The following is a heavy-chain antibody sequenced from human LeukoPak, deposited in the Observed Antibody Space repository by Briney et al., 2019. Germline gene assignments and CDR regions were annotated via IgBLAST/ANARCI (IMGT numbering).Heavy chain of an antibody. V-gene: IGHV3-74*01. CDR1: GFTFSSYW. CDR2: INTDGSST. J-gene: IGHJ4*02. D-gene: IGHD3-16*01. CDR3: ARGGPRHAFDI. Sequence: PGGSLRLSCAASGFTFSSYWMHWVRQAPGKGLVWVSRINTDGSSTSYADSVKGRFTISRDNAKNTLYLQMNSLRAEDTAVYYCARGGPRHAFDIWGQGTLVTVSS.